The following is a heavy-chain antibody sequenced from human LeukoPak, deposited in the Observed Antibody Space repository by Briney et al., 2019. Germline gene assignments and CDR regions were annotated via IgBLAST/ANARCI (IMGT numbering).Heavy chain of an antibody. J-gene: IGHJ2*01. D-gene: IGHD6-13*01. V-gene: IGHV5-51*01. Sequence: GESLKISCKGSGYSFTNYWVAWVRQMPGKGLEWMGIISPGDSDTRYSPSFQGQVSMSADKSISTAYLQWSGLRASDTATYYCARHRAVSSSEYFDLWGRGTLVTVSS. CDR3: ARHRAVSSSEYFDL. CDR2: ISPGDSDT. CDR1: GYSFTNYW.